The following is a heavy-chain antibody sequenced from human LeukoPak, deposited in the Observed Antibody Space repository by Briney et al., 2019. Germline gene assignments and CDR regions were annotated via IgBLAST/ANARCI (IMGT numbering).Heavy chain of an antibody. Sequence: GASVKVSCKASGGTFSSYDISWVRQAPGQGLEWMGGIMPMFGKTNYAQKFQGRVTTTADKATSTAYMELSSLRSEDTAVYYCARLNTKRYSSSWYGSTAADYWGQGTLVTVSS. CDR3: ARLNTKRYSSSWYGSTAADY. CDR2: IMPMFGKT. D-gene: IGHD6-13*01. CDR1: GGTFSSYD. J-gene: IGHJ4*02. V-gene: IGHV1-69*06.